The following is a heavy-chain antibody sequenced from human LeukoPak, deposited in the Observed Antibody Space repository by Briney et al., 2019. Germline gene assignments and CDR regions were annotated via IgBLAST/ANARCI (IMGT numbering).Heavy chain of an antibody. CDR2: ISSDGSST. D-gene: IGHD5-12*01. Sequence: GGSLRLACAASGFTFSNYWMHWVRQAPGKGLVWVSRISSDGSSTSYADSVKGRFTISRDNAKNTLYLQMNSLRAEDTAVYYCARTAYSDYSLGFWGQGTLVTVSS. J-gene: IGHJ4*02. CDR1: GFTFSNYW. CDR3: ARTAYSDYSLGF. V-gene: IGHV3-74*01.